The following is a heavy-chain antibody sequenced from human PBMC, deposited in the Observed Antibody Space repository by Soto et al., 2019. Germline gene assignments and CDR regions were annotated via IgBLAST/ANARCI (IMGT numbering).Heavy chain of an antibody. V-gene: IGHV1-3*01. Sequence: ASVKVSCKASGYTFTSYAMHWVRQAPGQRLEWMGWINAGNGNTKYSQKFQGRVTITRDTSASTAYMELSSLRSEDTAVHYCARGPLYYDILTGYLWWFDPWGQGTLVTVSS. D-gene: IGHD3-9*01. CDR1: GYTFTSYA. J-gene: IGHJ5*02. CDR2: INAGNGNT. CDR3: ARGPLYYDILTGYLWWFDP.